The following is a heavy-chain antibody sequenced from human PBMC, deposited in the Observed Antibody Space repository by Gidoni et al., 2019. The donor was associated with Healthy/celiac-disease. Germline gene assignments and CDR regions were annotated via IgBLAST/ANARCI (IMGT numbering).Heavy chain of an antibody. CDR3: ARGGYSPYYFDY. CDR2: ISSSSSYI. Sequence: EVQLVESGGGLVKPGGSLRLSCAASGFTFRSYSMNWVRQAPGKGLEWVSSISSSSSYIYYADSVKGRFTISRDNAKNSLYLQMNSLRAEDTAVYYCARGGYSPYYFDYWGQGTLVTVSS. J-gene: IGHJ4*02. D-gene: IGHD2-15*01. CDR1: GFTFRSYS. V-gene: IGHV3-21*01.